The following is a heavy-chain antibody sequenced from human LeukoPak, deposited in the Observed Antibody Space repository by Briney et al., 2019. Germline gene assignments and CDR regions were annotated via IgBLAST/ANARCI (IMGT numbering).Heavy chain of an antibody. CDR1: GFSLSTSEGA. J-gene: IGHJ3*02. Sequence: SGPTLVNPTHALTLTCTFSGFSLSTSEGAVGWIRQPPGKALEWLALIYWDDDKRYSPSLKSRLTITKDNSKNQVVLTMTDMDPVDSATYYCAHQRYFGWPRRAFDIWGQGTMVTVSS. D-gene: IGHD3-9*01. CDR3: AHQRYFGWPRRAFDI. V-gene: IGHV2-5*02. CDR2: IYWDDDK.